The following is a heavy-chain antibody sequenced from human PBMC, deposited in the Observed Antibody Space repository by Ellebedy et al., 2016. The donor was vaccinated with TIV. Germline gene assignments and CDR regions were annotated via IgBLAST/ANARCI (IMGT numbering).Heavy chain of an antibody. D-gene: IGHD6-6*01. CDR3: ARALAARPVGNWFDS. Sequence: ASVKVSXXASGYGFTGYYIHWVRQAPGEGLEWMGWINPNNGGTKSAQTFQGRVTMIRDTSITTAYMEMTSLRSDDTAVYYCARALAARPVGNWFDSWGQGTLVTVSS. CDR2: INPNNGGT. J-gene: IGHJ5*01. V-gene: IGHV1-2*02. CDR1: GYGFTGYY.